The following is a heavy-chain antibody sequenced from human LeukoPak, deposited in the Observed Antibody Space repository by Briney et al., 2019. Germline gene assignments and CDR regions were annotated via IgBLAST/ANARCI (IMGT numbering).Heavy chain of an antibody. Sequence: GGSLRLSCAASGFTFSSYAMHWVRQAPGKGLEWVAVISYDGSNKYYADSVKGRFTISRDNSKNTLYLQMNSLRAEDTAVYYCAREKDIVVVPAAYYYGMDVWGQGTTVTVSS. V-gene: IGHV3-30-3*01. J-gene: IGHJ6*02. D-gene: IGHD2-2*01. CDR3: AREKDIVVVPAAYYYGMDV. CDR1: GFTFSSYA. CDR2: ISYDGSNK.